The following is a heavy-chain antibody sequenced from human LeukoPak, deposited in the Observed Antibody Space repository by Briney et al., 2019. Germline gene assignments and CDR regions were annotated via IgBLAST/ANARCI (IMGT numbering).Heavy chain of an antibody. Sequence: PGGSLRLSCAASGFTCNSYSMSWVRQAPGKGLEWVSYISSSSSVISYGDSVRGRFTISRDNAKKSVYLQMNSLRAEDTAVYYCASPQYTYGDPPRYWGQGTLVTVSS. V-gene: IGHV3-48*01. CDR3: ASPQYTYGDPPRY. CDR2: ISSSSSVI. D-gene: IGHD3-16*01. CDR1: GFTCNSYS. J-gene: IGHJ4*02.